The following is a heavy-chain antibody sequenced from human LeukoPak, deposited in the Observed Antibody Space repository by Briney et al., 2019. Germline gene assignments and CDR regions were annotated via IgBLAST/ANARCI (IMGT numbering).Heavy chain of an antibody. D-gene: IGHD2/OR15-2a*01. CDR2: INPSGGST. CDR1: GYTFTSYG. V-gene: IGHV1-46*01. Sequence: VSVKVSCKASGYTFTSYGISWVRQAPGQGLEWMGIINPSGGSTSYAQKFQGRVTMTRDTSTSTVYMELSSLRSEDTAVYYCASSFLRGSNWFDPWGQGTLVTVSS. J-gene: IGHJ5*02. CDR3: ASSFLRGSNWFDP.